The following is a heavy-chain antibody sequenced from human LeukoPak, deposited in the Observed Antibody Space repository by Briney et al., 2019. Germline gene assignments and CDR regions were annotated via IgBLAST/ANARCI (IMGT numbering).Heavy chain of an antibody. CDR3: VKEYYGDYIVLGS. CDR1: GFIFDGYS. V-gene: IGHV3-43*01. J-gene: IGHJ5*02. D-gene: IGHD4-17*01. Sequence: GGSLRLSCAASGFIFDGYSMHWVRQAPGKGLEWVSLINRNGRTTYYADSVKGRFTISRDNRKNSLYLQMNSLRAEDTALYYCVKEYYGDYIVLGSWGQGTLVTVSS. CDR2: INRNGRTT.